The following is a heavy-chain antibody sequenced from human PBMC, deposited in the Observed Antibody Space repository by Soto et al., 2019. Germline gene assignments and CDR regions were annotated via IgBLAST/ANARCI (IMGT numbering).Heavy chain of an antibody. J-gene: IGHJ5*02. CDR1: GFTFSSYA. CDR2: ISYDGSNK. CDR3: ARGPFP. V-gene: IGHV3-30-3*01. Sequence: QVQLLESGGGVVQPGRSLRLSCAASGFTFSSYAMHWVRQAPGKGLEWVAVISYDGSNKYYADSVKGRFTISRDNSKNTLYLQMNSLRAEDTAVYYCARGPFPWGQGTLVTVSS.